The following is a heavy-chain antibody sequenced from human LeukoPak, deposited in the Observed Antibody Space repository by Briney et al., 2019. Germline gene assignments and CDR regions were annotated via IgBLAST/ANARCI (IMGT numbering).Heavy chain of an antibody. V-gene: IGHV4-39*07. J-gene: IGHJ4*02. CDR3: ARDVGATPGYFDY. D-gene: IGHD1-26*01. CDR2: NYYSGST. Sequence: SETLSLTCTVSGGSISTSSYYWGWIRQPPGKGLECIGNNYYSGSTYYNPSLKSRVTISVDTSKNQFSLKLSSVTAADTAVYYCARDVGATPGYFDYWGQGTLVTVSS. CDR1: GGSISTSSYY.